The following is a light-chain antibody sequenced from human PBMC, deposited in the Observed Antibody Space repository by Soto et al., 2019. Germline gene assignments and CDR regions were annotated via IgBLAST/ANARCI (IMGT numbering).Light chain of an antibody. Sequence: DIQMTQSPTSLSASVGDRVTIFCRASQTIDTYLNWYQHIPGKAPKLLIYDASSLQSGVPSRFSGSGSGRDFTLPIPGLQREDFATYYCQESYSSSAKIFGQGPSWRS. CDR1: QTIDTY. J-gene: IGKJ2*01. CDR2: DAS. CDR3: QESYSSSAKI. V-gene: IGKV1-39*01.